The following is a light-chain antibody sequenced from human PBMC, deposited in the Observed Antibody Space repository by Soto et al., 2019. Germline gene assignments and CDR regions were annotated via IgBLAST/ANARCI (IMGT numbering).Light chain of an antibody. J-gene: IGLJ2*01. CDR1: SGYSNYK. CDR3: GADHGSGSHFVVI. V-gene: IGLV9-49*01. Sequence: QPVLTQPPSASASLGASVTLTCTLSSGYSNYKVDWYQQRPGKGPRFVMRVGTGGIVGSKGDGIPDRFSVLGSGLNRYLTIKNIQEEDESDYHCGADHGSGSHFVVIFGGGTKVTVL. CDR2: VGTGGIVG.